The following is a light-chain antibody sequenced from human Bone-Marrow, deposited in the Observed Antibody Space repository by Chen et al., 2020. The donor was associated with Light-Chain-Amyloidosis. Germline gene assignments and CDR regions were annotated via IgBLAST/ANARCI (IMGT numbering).Light chain of an antibody. J-gene: IGKJ2*01. CDR1: QSVSSY. CDR2: DAS. V-gene: IGKV3-11*01. CDR3: QQRSNWPVT. Sequence: EIVLTQSPATLSLSPGERATLSCRASQSVSSYLAWYQQKPGQAPRLRSYDASNRATGIPARFSGSGSGTDFTLTISSLEPEDFAVYYCQQRSNWPVTFGQGTKLEIK.